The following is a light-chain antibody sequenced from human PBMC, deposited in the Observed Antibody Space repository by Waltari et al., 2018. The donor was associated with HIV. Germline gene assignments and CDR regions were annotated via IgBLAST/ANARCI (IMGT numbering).Light chain of an antibody. V-gene: IGKV3D-15*01. J-gene: IGKJ4*01. CDR2: GAS. Sequence: VLTQSPATLSVSPGERATLSCRTSQSVRSNLAWYQQKRGQAPRLLLYGASLRATGTPARLSGSGSGTEFTLTISSVQSEDLAVYYCQQYNDWPPLTFGGGTKVEIK. CDR1: QSVRSN. CDR3: QQYNDWPPLT.